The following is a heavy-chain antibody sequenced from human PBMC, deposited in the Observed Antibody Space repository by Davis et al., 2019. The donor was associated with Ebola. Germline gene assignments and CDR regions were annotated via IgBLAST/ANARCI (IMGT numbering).Heavy chain of an antibody. CDR3: ARDAHYSRGTDFDY. Sequence: GGSLRLSCATSGFTFSSNYMGWVRQAPGKGLEWVSVSYTGGDTYYADSVKGRFTISRDNSKNTLYLQMNSLRAEDTAVYYCARDAHYSRGTDFDYWGQGTLVTVSS. CDR2: SYTGGDT. V-gene: IGHV3-53*01. CDR1: GFTFSSNY. D-gene: IGHD4-11*01. J-gene: IGHJ4*02.